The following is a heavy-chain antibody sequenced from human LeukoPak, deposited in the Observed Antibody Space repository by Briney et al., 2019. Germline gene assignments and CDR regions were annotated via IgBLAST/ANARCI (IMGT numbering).Heavy chain of an antibody. J-gene: IGHJ1*01. D-gene: IGHD1-14*01. CDR2: IYHSGTN. V-gene: IGHV4-59*01. Sequence: PSETLSLTCTVSGGPITVYYWSWIRQPPGKGLEWVGYIYHSGTNNYNPSLKSRVAISADTSKNQLSPKLTSVTPADTAMYYCALKAPYSPESTQHWGQGTLVTVSS. CDR1: GGPITVYY. CDR3: ALKAPYSPESTQH.